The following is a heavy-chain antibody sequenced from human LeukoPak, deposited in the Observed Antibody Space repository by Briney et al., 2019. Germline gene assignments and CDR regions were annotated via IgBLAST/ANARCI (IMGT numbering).Heavy chain of an antibody. V-gene: IGHV4-31*03. CDR2: IYYSGST. Sequence: SETLSLTCTVSGGSISSGGYYWSWIRQHPGKGLEWIGYIYYSGSTYYNPSLKSRVTISVDRSKNQFSLKLSSVTAADTAVYYCARGSTVTSYYYYYGMDVWGQGTTVTVSS. D-gene: IGHD4-11*01. J-gene: IGHJ6*02. CDR3: ARGSTVTSYYYYYGMDV. CDR1: GGSISSGGYY.